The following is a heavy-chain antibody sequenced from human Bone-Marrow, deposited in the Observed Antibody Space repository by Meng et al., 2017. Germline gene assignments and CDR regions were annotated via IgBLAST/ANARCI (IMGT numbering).Heavy chain of an antibody. CDR3: ARESRDIAVAGVY. D-gene: IGHD6-19*01. Sequence: QGRLGACGPDGKYPGASVKVCCKDSGGTFRSYATNWVRQAPGQGLEWMGGIIPIFGTANYAQKFQGRVMITADESTSTAYMELSSLRSEDTAVYYCARESRDIAVAGVYWGQGTLVTVAS. CDR2: IIPIFGTA. V-gene: IGHV1-69*01. J-gene: IGHJ4*02. CDR1: GGTFRSYA.